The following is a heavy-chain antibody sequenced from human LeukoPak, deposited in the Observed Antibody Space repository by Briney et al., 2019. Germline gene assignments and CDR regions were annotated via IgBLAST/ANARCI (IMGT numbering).Heavy chain of an antibody. Sequence: ASVKVSCKASGYTFTTYEIHWVRQAPGQGLEWMGWMNPNSGNTAYVQKFQGRVTMTRTTSTNTAYMELSGLRSDDTAVYYCARVRLDYYDRYFDYWGQGTLVTVSS. CDR1: GYTFTTYE. V-gene: IGHV1-8*02. J-gene: IGHJ4*02. CDR3: ARVRLDYYDRYFDY. CDR2: MNPNSGNT. D-gene: IGHD3-22*01.